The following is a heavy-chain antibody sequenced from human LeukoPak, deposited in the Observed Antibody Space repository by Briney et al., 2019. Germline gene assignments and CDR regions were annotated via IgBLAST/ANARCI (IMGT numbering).Heavy chain of an antibody. D-gene: IGHD6-19*01. CDR1: GFTFSSYA. CDR3: ARDRLRSIAVDSVDY. CDR2: ISYDGSNK. Sequence: GGSLRLSCAASGFTFSSYAMHWVRQAPGKGLEWVAVISYDGSNKYYADSVKGRFTISRDNSKNTLYLQMNSLRAEDTAVYYCARDRLRSIAVDSVDYWGQGTLVTVSS. V-gene: IGHV3-30-3*01. J-gene: IGHJ4*02.